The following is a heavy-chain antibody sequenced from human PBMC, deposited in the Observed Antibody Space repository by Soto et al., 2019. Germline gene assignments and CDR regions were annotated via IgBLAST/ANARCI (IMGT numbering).Heavy chain of an antibody. D-gene: IGHD5-18*01. Sequence: GASVKVSCKASGGTFSSYAISWVRQAPGQGLEWMGGIIPIFGTANYAQKFQGRVTITADESTSTAYMELSSLRSEDTAVYYCARDPYSYGYNWFDPWGQATLVTVSS. CDR2: IIPIFGTA. CDR1: GGTFSSYA. CDR3: ARDPYSYGYNWFDP. V-gene: IGHV1-69*13. J-gene: IGHJ5*02.